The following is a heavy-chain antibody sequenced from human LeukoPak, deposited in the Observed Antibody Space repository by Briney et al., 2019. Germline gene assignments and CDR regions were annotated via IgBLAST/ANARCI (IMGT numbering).Heavy chain of an antibody. D-gene: IGHD2-8*01. CDR1: GYTFTGYY. CDR2: INPNSGGT. J-gene: IGHJ3*02. Sequence: ASVKVSCKASGYTFTGYYMHWVRQAPGQGLEWMGWINPNSGGTNYAQKFQGRVTMTRDTSISTASMELSRLRSDDTAVYYCARYPGPLYCTNGVCEKGAFDIWGQGTMVTVSS. V-gene: IGHV1-2*02. CDR3: ARYPGPLYCTNGVCEKGAFDI.